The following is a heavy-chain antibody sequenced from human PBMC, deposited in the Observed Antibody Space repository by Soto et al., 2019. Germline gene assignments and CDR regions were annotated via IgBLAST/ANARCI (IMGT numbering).Heavy chain of an antibody. CDR2: INHSGST. J-gene: IGHJ5*02. CDR3: ARGTISGITIFGVVRQRANWFDP. Sequence: SETLSLTCAVYGGSFSGYYWSWIRQPPGKGLEWIGEINHSGSTNYNPSLKSRVTISVDTSKNQFSLKLSSVTAADTAVYYCARGTISGITIFGVVRQRANWFDPWGQGTLVTVSS. V-gene: IGHV4-34*01. CDR1: GGSFSGYY. D-gene: IGHD3-3*01.